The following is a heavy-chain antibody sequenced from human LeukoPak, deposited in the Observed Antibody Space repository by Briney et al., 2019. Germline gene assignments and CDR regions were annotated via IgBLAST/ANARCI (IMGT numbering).Heavy chain of an antibody. CDR2: ISGSGGST. Sequence: GRSLRLSCAASGFTFSSYSMNWVRQAPGKGLEWVSAISGSGGSTYYADSVKGRFTISRDNSKNTLYLQMNSLRAEDTAVYYCAKDIVVVPARMGAFDYWGQGTLVTVSS. CDR1: GFTFSSYS. D-gene: IGHD2-2*01. CDR3: AKDIVVVPARMGAFDY. V-gene: IGHV3-23*01. J-gene: IGHJ4*02.